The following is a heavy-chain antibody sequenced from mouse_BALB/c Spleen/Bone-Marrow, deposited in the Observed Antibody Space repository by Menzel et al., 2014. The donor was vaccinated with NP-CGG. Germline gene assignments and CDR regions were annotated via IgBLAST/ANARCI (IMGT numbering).Heavy chain of an antibody. D-gene: IGHD2-3*01. V-gene: IGHV14-3*02. J-gene: IGHJ2*01. Sequence: LVESGAELVKPGASVRLSCTASGFNIKDTYMHWVKQRPDQGLEWIGRIDPANGSAKHDPKFQGKAAITADTSSNTTYLQLSSLTSEDTAVYYCAIYFYFDYWGQGTTLTVSS. CDR3: AIYFYFDY. CDR1: GFNIKDTY. CDR2: IDPANGSA.